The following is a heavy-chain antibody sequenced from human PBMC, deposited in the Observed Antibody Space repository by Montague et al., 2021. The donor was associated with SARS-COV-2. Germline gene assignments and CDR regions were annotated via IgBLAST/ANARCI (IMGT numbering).Heavy chain of an antibody. CDR1: GDSIRSSSYY. CDR2: IYYDGST. CDR3: ARRVHPAFGRGAIDY. Sequence: SETLSLTCTVAGDSIRSSSYYWGWIRQPPGRGLEWIGSIYYDGSTYYNPSFKIRVTISVDTSKTQFSLKLSPVTAADTAVYSCARRVHPAFGRGAIDYWGQGTLVTVFS. V-gene: IGHV4-39*01. D-gene: IGHD1-26*01. J-gene: IGHJ4*02.